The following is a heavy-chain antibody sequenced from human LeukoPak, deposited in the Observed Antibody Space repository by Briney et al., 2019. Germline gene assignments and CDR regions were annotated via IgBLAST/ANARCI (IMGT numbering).Heavy chain of an antibody. CDR2: ICYSGST. D-gene: IGHD3-9*01. J-gene: IGHJ4*02. V-gene: IGHV4-30-4*01. CDR3: ARYFDWSYFDY. Sequence: SQTLSLTCTVSGGSISSGDYYWSWIRQPPGKGLEWIGYICYSGSTYYNPSLKSRVTISVDTSKNQFSLKLSSVTAADTAVYYCARYFDWSYFDYWGQGTLVTVSS. CDR1: GGSISSGDYY.